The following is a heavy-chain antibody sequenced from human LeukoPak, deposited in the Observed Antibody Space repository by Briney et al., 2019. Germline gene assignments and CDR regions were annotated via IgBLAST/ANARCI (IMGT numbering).Heavy chain of an antibody. CDR2: ISSSSSYI. V-gene: IGHV3-21*01. Sequence: TGGSLRLSCAASGFTFSSYSMNWVRQAPGKGLEWVSFISSSSSYIYYADSVKGRFTISRDNAKNSLYLQMNSLRAEDTAVYYRTRDEDFYSGSSDYWGQGTLVTVSS. CDR1: GFTFSSYS. J-gene: IGHJ4*02. CDR3: TRDEDFYSGSSDY. D-gene: IGHD6-6*01.